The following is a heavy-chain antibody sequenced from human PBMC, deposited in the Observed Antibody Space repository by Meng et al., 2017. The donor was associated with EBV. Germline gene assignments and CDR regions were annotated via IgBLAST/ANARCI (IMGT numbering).Heavy chain of an antibody. D-gene: IGHD6-13*01. CDR2: IYCDDDK. J-gene: IGHJ4*02. CDR1: GFCLSTRGVG. Sequence: QTPLQEVRPGLENTQQGPSVNCTCSGFCLSTRGVGVDWICQPPGKALEWLAFIYCDDDKRYGPSLKSRLTITKDTSKNPVVLTMTNMDSVDAATYYCAHIRAACPFDYWGQGTLVTVSS. CDR3: AHIRAACPFDY. V-gene: IGHV2-5*05.